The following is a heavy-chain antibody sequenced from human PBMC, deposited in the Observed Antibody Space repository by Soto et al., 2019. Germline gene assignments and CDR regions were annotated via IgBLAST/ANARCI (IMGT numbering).Heavy chain of an antibody. V-gene: IGHV3-30*03. D-gene: IGHD2-15*01. CDR2: ISYDGSNK. CDR1: GFTFSSYG. Sequence: GGSLRLSCTTSGFTFSSYGMHWVRQAPGKGLEWVALISYDGSNKYYADSVKGRFTVSRDNSKNTLYLQMNTLRVEDTAVYYCARGAVAAGDFDYWGQGTLVTVSS. CDR3: ARGAVAAGDFDY. J-gene: IGHJ4*02.